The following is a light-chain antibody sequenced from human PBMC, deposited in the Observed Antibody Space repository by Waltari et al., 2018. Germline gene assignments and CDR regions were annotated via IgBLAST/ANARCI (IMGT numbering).Light chain of an antibody. Sequence: QSALTQTASVSGSPGQSITISCTGTYRDVGSFNYVSWYQQYPGRAPRLVIYAVNTRPSGISDRFSGSKSGNTASLTISGLRAEDEADYYCCSYSGAFHVVFGGGTKLTVL. CDR3: CSYSGAFHVV. CDR2: AVN. CDR1: YRDVGSFNY. V-gene: IGLV2-23*02. J-gene: IGLJ2*01.